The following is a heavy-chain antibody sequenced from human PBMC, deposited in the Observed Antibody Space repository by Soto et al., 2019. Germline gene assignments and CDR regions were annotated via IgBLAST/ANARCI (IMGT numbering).Heavy chain of an antibody. CDR2: LKSKIVGGAI. Sequence: PGGSLRLSCAASGFTFSHAWLSWVRQAPGKGLEWVGRLKSKIVGGAIDYAAPVKGRFTISRDDSKNTLYLQMSTLMTEDTAVYYCAYPSSAWFKPSFYFDYWGQGALVTV. V-gene: IGHV3-15*01. CDR1: GFTFSHAW. CDR3: AYPSSAWFKPSFYFDY. D-gene: IGHD6-13*01. J-gene: IGHJ4*02.